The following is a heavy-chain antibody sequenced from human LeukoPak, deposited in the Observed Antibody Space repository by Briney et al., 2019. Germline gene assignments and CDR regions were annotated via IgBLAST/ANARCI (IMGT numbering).Heavy chain of an antibody. CDR1: GGSISSYY. V-gene: IGHV4-59*08. CDR3: ARHFPFHFGELNT. D-gene: IGHD3-10*01. CDR2: IYYSGST. J-gene: IGHJ5*02. Sequence: SETLSLTCTVSGGSISSYYWSWIRQPPGKGLEWIGYIYYSGSTNYNPSLKSRVTISVDTSKNQFSLKLTSVTAADTAVYYCARHFPFHFGELNTWGQGTLVTVSS.